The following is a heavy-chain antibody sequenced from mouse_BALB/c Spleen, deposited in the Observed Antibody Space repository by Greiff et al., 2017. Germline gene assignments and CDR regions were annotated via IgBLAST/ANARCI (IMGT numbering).Heavy chain of an antibody. CDR2: IRNKANGYTT. Sequence: EVKLVESGGGLVQPGGSLRLSCATSGFTFTDYYMSWVRQPPGKALEWLGFIRNKANGYTTEYSASVKGRFTIFRDNSQSILYLQMNTLRAEDSATYYCARVKTGSAWFAYWGQGTLVTVSA. CDR1: GFTFTDYY. J-gene: IGHJ3*01. CDR3: ARVKTGSAWFAY. D-gene: IGHD4-1*01. V-gene: IGHV7-3*02.